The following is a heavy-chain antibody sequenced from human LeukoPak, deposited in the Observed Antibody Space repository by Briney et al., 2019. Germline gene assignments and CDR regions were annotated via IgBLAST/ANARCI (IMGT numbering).Heavy chain of an antibody. J-gene: IGHJ4*02. CDR2: ISGSGGST. CDR3: AKPHDILTGYYTLFDY. V-gene: IGHV3-23*01. CDR1: GFTFSSYA. D-gene: IGHD3-9*01. Sequence: GGSLRLSCAASGFTFSSYAMSWVRQAPGKGLEWVSAISGSGGSTYYADSVKGRFTISRDNSKNTLYLQMNSLRAEDTAVYYCAKPHDILTGYYTLFDYWGQGTLVTVSS.